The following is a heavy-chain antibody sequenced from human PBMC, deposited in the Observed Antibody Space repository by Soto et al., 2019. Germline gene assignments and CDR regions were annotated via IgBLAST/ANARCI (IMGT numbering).Heavy chain of an antibody. J-gene: IGHJ4*02. Sequence: PGGSLRLSCAASGFTFSSYAMSWVRQAPGKGLEWVSAISGSGGSTYYADSVKGRFTISRDNSKNTLYLQMNSLRAEDTAVYYCAKGRSYSGNSYYFDYWGQGTLVTVSS. CDR2: ISGSGGST. D-gene: IGHD4-4*01. CDR3: AKGRSYSGNSYYFDY. CDR1: GFTFSSYA. V-gene: IGHV3-23*01.